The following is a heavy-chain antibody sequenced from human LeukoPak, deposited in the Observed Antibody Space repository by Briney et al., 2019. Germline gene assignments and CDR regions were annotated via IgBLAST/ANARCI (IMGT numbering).Heavy chain of an antibody. CDR1: GYTLTELS. CDR2: FDPEDGET. Sequence: ASVKVSCKVSGYTLTELSMHWVRQAPGKGLEWMGGFDPEDGETIYAQKFQGRVTMTEDTSTDTAYMELSSLRSEDTAVYYCAGRIAAAGQNWFDPWGQGTLVTVSS. CDR3: AGRIAAAGQNWFDP. J-gene: IGHJ5*02. D-gene: IGHD6-13*01. V-gene: IGHV1-24*01.